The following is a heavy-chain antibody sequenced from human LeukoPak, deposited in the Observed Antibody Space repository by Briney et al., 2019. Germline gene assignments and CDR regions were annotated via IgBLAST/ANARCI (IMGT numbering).Heavy chain of an antibody. CDR3: MMSLTAHYYYGMDV. D-gene: IGHD2-21*02. V-gene: IGHV3-7*02. CDR1: GFTFSTYW. Sequence: GGSLRLSCAASGFTFSTYWMSWVRQAPGKGLEWVANIEQDGSEKYYVDSVKGRFTISRDNTKNSLYLRMNSLRAEDTAVYHCMMSLTAHYYYGMDVWGQGTTVTVSS. J-gene: IGHJ6*02. CDR2: IEQDGSEK.